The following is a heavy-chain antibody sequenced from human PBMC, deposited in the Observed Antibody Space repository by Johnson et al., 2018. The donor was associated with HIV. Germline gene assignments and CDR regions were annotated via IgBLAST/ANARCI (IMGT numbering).Heavy chain of an antibody. CDR3: VRVGGNGNYFFDPFDM. Sequence: VQLVESGGGLVQPGGSLRLSCAASGFTFSSYDMHWVRQATGKGLEWVSRINSDGSSTSYADSVKARFMISRDNAKNSLYLQMNSLRVEDTALYYCVRVGGNGNYFFDPFDMWGQGTMVTVSS. D-gene: IGHD1-26*01. CDR2: INSDGSST. CDR1: GFTFSSYD. J-gene: IGHJ3*02. V-gene: IGHV3-74*02.